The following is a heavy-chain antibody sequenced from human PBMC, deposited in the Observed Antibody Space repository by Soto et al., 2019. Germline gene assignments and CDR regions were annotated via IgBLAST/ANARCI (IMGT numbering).Heavy chain of an antibody. D-gene: IGHD2-15*01. Sequence: PLETLSLTCTVSGGSISSGGYYWSWIRQHPGKGLEWIGYIYYSGSTYYNPSLKSRVTISVDTSKNQFSLKLSSVTAADTAVYYCARDGARYCSGGSCYDAFDIWGQGTMVTVSS. J-gene: IGHJ3*02. V-gene: IGHV4-31*03. CDR3: ARDGARYCSGGSCYDAFDI. CDR2: IYYSGST. CDR1: GGSISSGGYY.